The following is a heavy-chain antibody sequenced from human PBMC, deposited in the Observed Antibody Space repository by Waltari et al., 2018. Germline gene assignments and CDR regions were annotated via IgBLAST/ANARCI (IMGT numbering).Heavy chain of an antibody. CDR2: ITRSSKYI. CDR1: GFPFSIYT. D-gene: IGHD2-21*01. V-gene: IGHV3-21*01. Sequence: EVQLVESGGGLVKPGGSLRLSCAASGFPFSIYTMKWVRQSPGKGLEWVSSITRSSKYIYYTDSVKGRITISRDNGRNSLYLEMNSLRAEDTAVYYCARVGPPYCGGDCYPESYWGQGTLVTVSS. J-gene: IGHJ4*02. CDR3: ARVGPPYCGGDCYPESY.